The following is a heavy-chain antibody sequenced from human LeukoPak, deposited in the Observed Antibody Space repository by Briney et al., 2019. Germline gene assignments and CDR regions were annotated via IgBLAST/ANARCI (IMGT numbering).Heavy chain of an antibody. CDR1: GFTFSSYG. V-gene: IGHV3-30*02. Sequence: GGSLRLSCAASGFTFSSYGMHWVRQAPGKGLEWVAVIWYDGSNKYYADSVKGRFTISRDNSKNTLYLQMNSLRAEDTAVYYCAKDPRAAADKSVYFDYWGQGTLVTVSS. CDR2: IWYDGSNK. J-gene: IGHJ4*02. D-gene: IGHD6-13*01. CDR3: AKDPRAAADKSVYFDY.